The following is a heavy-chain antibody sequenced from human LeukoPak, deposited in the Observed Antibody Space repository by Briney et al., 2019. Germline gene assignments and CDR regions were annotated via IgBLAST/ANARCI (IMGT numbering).Heavy chain of an antibody. CDR2: MNPNSGNT. V-gene: IGHV1-8*01. Sequence: GASVKVSCKASGYTFTSYDINWMRQAPGQGLEWVGWMNPNSGNTGYAQTFQGKLTMTRNTSIKTAYMELSSLRSEDTAVYYCARRFYDNLTGHTWHDYWGQGTLVTVSS. D-gene: IGHD3-9*01. CDR1: GYTFTSYD. CDR3: ARRFYDNLTGHTWHDY. J-gene: IGHJ4*02.